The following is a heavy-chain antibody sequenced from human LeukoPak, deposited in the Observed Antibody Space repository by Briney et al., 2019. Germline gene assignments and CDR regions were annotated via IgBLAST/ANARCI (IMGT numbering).Heavy chain of an antibody. V-gene: IGHV3-21*01. Sequence: PGGSLRLSCAGSGFTFSDYSMNWVRQAPGKGLEWVSSISSIRSYIYYGDSVKGRFTISRDNAKNSLYLQMNSLRAEDTAVYYCARGGTTFEHWGQGTLVTVSS. CDR3: ARGGTTFEH. CDR1: GFTFSDYS. J-gene: IGHJ4*02. CDR2: ISSIRSYI. D-gene: IGHD1-1*01.